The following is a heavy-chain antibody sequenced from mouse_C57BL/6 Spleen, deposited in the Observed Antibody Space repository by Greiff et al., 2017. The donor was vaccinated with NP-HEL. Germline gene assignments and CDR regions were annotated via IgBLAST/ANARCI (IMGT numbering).Heavy chain of an antibody. CDR3: ASTSTKVAY. V-gene: IGHV1-69*01. CDR2: IDPSDSYT. CDR1: GYTFTSYW. D-gene: IGHD1-3*01. J-gene: IGHJ3*01. Sequence: QVQLQQSGAELVMPGASVKLSCKASGYTFTSYWMHWVKQRPGQGLEWIGEIDPSDSYTNYNQKFKGKSTLTVDKSSSTAYMQLSSLTSEDSAVYYCASTSTKVAYWGQGTLVTVSA.